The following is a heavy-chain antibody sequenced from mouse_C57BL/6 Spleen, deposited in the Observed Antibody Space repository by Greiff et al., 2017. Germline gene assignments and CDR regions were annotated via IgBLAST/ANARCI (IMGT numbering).Heavy chain of an antibody. CDR1: GFSLTSYA. CDR2: IWTGGGT. Sequence: QVQLQQSGPGLVAPSQSLSITCTVSGFSLTSYAISWVRQPPGKGLEWLGVIWTGGGTNYNSALKSRLSISKDNSKSQVFLKMNSLQTDDTARYYCARDGEDGNHWYFEVWGTGTTVTVSS. CDR3: ARDGEDGNHWYFEV. J-gene: IGHJ1*03. D-gene: IGHD2-1*01. V-gene: IGHV2-9-1*01.